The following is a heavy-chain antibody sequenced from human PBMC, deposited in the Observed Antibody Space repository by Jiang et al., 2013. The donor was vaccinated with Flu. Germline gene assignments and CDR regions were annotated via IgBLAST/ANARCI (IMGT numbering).Heavy chain of an antibody. CDR3: AKRNTYGPSAWFDP. CDR1: GGTFSSYA. D-gene: IGHD5-18*01. V-gene: IGHV1-69*06. J-gene: IGHJ5*02. Sequence: SGAEVKKPGSSVTVSCKASGGTFSSYAINWVRQAPGQGLEWMGEIMPIFGTTNSAQKFQGRLTITADKSTSAAYMELSRLRSEDTAVYYCAKRNTYGPSAWFDPWGQGTLVTVSS. CDR2: IMPIFGTT.